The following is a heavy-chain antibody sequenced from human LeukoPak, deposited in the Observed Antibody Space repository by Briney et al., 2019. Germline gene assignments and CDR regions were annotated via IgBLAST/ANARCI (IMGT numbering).Heavy chain of an antibody. V-gene: IGHV3-9*01. Sequence: GGSLRLSCAASGFTFDDYAMHWVRQAPGKGLEWVSGISWNSGSIGYADSVKGRFTISRDNAKNSLYLQMTSLRAEDTARYYCAKHPRLVRYFDSWGQGTLVTVSS. J-gene: IGHJ4*02. CDR1: GFTFDDYA. D-gene: IGHD6-6*01. CDR3: AKHPRLVRYFDS. CDR2: ISWNSGSI.